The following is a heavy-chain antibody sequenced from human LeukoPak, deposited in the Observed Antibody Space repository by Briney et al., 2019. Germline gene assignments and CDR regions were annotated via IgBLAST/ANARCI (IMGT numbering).Heavy chain of an antibody. CDR3: ARDGYYYDFWSGYSYYYYMDV. CDR2: ISSTGGTT. J-gene: IGHJ6*03. Sequence: PGGSLRLSCAASGFTFSDYGMSWVRQAPGKGLEWISSISSTGGTTYYADSVKGRFTISRDNAKNSLYLQMNSLRAEDTAVYYCARDGYYYDFWSGYSYYYYMDVWGKGTTVTVSS. D-gene: IGHD3-3*01. V-gene: IGHV3-21*01. CDR1: GFTFSDYG.